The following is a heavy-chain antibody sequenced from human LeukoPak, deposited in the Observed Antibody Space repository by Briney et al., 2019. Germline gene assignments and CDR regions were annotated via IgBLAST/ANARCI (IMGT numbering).Heavy chain of an antibody. CDR1: GYTFTSYY. CDR3: ARDDNLAKNTMIHGY. D-gene: IGHD3-22*01. V-gene: IGHV1-46*01. CDR2: INPSGGST. Sequence: GASVKVSCKASGYTFTSYYMHWVRQAPGQGLEWMGIINPSGGSTSYAQKFQGRVTMTRDTSTSTVYMELSSLRSEDTAVYYCARDDNLAKNTMIHGYWGQGTLVTVSS. J-gene: IGHJ4*02.